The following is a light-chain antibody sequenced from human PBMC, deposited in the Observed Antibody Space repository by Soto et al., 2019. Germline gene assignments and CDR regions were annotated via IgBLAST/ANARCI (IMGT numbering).Light chain of an antibody. V-gene: IGLV2-23*01. CDR3: CSYAGSSTPYV. CDR2: EGS. CDR1: SSDIGTYNL. J-gene: IGLJ1*01. Sequence: QSVLTQPASVSGSPGQSITISCTGTSSDIGTYNLVSWYQQYPDKAPKLMIYEGSKRPSGLSNRFSGSKSGNTASLTISGLQAEDEADYYCCSYAGSSTPYVFGTGTKVTVL.